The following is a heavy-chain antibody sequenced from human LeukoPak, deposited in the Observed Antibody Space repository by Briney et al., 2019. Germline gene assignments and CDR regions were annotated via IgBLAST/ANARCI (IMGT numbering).Heavy chain of an antibody. CDR1: GFTFSDYY. CDR2: ISSSGSTI. V-gene: IGHV3-11*01. D-gene: IGHD5-12*01. Sequence: GGSLRLSCAASGFTFSDYYMSWIRQAPGKGLEWVSYISSSGSTIYYADSVKGRFTISRDNAKNSLYLQMNSLRAEDTAVYYCARSRPEQWLRAYYFDYWGQGTLVTVSS. CDR3: ARSRPEQWLRAYYFDY. J-gene: IGHJ4*02.